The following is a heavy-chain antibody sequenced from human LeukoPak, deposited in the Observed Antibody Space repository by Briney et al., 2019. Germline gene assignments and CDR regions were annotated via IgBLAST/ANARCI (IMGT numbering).Heavy chain of an antibody. CDR3: ARDGVVDLWISYGTYSYYYYMDV. J-gene: IGHJ6*03. D-gene: IGHD3-16*01. V-gene: IGHV3-7*01. CDR1: GFTLSNYW. Sequence: GGSLTLSCAASGFTLSNYWMTWFRQPPGKGLEWLAYIKEDGSEKKYVDSVKGRFTISRDNAKNPLYVQMHSLRVQDTAVYHCARDGVVDLWISYGTYSYYYYMDVWGKGTTVTVSS. CDR2: IKEDGSEK.